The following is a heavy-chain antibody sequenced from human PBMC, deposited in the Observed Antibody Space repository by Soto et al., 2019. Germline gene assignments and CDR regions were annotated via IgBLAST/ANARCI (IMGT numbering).Heavy chain of an antibody. CDR1: GGSFSGYY. CDR3: ARVFAAAGTVDY. D-gene: IGHD6-13*01. Sequence: SETLPLTCAVYGGSFSGYYGSWIRQPPGKGLEWIGEINHSGSTNYNPSLKSRVTISVDTSKNQFSLKLSSVTAADTAVYYRARVFAAAGTVDYWGQGTLVTVSS. CDR2: INHSGST. V-gene: IGHV4-34*01. J-gene: IGHJ4*02.